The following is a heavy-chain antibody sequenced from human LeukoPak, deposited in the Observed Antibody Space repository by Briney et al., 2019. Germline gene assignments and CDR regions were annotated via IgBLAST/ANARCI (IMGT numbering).Heavy chain of an antibody. V-gene: IGHV4-59*08. CDR2: IYYSRAT. Sequence: RPSETLSLTCTVSGGSISNYYWSWIRQPPGKGLEWIGHIYYSRATKYNPSLKSRITISVDTSKNLFSLMLSSVTAADTAVYYCARFGITVVRGGKYYFDYWGQGTLVTVSS. CDR3: ARFGITVVRGGKYYFDY. D-gene: IGHD3-10*01. J-gene: IGHJ4*02. CDR1: GGSISNYY.